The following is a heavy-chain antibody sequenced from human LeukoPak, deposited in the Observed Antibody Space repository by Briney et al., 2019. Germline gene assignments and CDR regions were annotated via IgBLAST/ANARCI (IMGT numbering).Heavy chain of an antibody. D-gene: IGHD2-2*01. CDR3: AREGVHCSGKSCLKAY. J-gene: IGHJ4*02. CDR2: ISGSGTNT. V-gene: IGHV3-23*01. Sequence: GGSLRLSCGVSGFTFSNYAMSWVRQAPGKGLEWVSGISGSGTNTYHADSVKGRFTISRDNAENSLYLQMNSLRAEDTAVYYCAREGVHCSGKSCLKAYWGQGTQVTVSS. CDR1: GFTFSNYA.